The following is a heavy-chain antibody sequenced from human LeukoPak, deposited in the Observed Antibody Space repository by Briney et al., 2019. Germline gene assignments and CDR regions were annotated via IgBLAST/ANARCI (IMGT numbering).Heavy chain of an antibody. D-gene: IGHD2/OR15-2a*01. V-gene: IGHV3-30*04. Sequence: GGSLRLSCAASGFTFSSYAMHWVRQAPGKGLEWVAVISYDGSNKYYADSVKGRFTISRDNSKNTLYLQMNSLRAEDTAVYYCARDNRHAFDIWGQGTMVTVSS. CDR1: GFTFSSYA. J-gene: IGHJ3*02. CDR2: ISYDGSNK. CDR3: ARDNRHAFDI.